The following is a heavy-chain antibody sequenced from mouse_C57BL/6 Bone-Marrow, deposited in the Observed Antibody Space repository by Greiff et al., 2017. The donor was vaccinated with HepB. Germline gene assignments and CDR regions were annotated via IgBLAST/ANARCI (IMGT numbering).Heavy chain of an antibody. J-gene: IGHJ3*01. CDR3: ARSGGWLPPFAY. CDR1: GYTFTSYV. D-gene: IGHD2-3*01. Sequence: QVQLQQSGAELARPGASVKLSCKASGYTFTSYVISWVKQRTGQGLEWIGEIYPRSGNTYYNEKFKGKATLTADKSSSTAYMELRSLTSEDSAVYFCARSGGWLPPFAYWGQGTLVTVSA. CDR2: IYPRSGNT. V-gene: IGHV1-81*01.